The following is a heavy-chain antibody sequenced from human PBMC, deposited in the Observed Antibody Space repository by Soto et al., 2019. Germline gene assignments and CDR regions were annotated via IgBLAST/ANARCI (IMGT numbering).Heavy chain of an antibody. CDR3: ARNVVPAAIGYNWFDP. J-gene: IGHJ5*02. CDR2: IYYSGST. V-gene: IGHV4-31*03. Sequence: SETLSLTCTVSGGSISSGGYYWSWIRQHPGKGLEWIGYIYYSGSTYYNPSLKSRVTISVDTSNNQFSLKLSSVTAADTAVYYGARNVVPAAIGYNWFDPWGQGTLVTVSS. CDR1: GGSISSGGYY. D-gene: IGHD2-2*01.